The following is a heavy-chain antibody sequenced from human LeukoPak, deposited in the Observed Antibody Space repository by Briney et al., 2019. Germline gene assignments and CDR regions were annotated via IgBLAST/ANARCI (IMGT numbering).Heavy chain of an antibody. CDR1: GFSFTAYS. V-gene: IGHV3-48*01. Sequence: GGSLRLSCVASGFSFTAYSMNWVRQAPGRGLEWISYIGPGGDIYYADSVTGRFTVSRDIAKNSLYLQMNGLRVEDTAVYYCARRFDSWGQGALVTVSS. J-gene: IGHJ4*02. CDR3: ARRFDS. CDR2: IGPGGDI.